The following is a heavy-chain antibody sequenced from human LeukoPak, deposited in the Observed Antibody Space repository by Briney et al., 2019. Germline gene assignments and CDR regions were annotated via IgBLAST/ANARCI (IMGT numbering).Heavy chain of an antibody. Sequence: SETLSLTCAVYGGSFSGYYWSWIRQPPGKGLEWIGEINHSGSTNYNPSLKSRVTISADTSKNQFSLKLSSVTAADTAVYYCARGRYTAARSYYYYYGMDVWGQGTTVTVSS. CDR3: ARGRYTAARSYYYYYGMDV. CDR2: INHSGST. J-gene: IGHJ6*02. D-gene: IGHD6-6*01. CDR1: GGSFSGYY. V-gene: IGHV4-34*01.